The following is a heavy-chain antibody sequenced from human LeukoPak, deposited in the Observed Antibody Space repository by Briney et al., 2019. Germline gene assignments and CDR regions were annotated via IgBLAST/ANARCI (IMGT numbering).Heavy chain of an antibody. Sequence: SETLSLTCTVSGGSISSGDYYWSWIRQPPGKGLEWIGYIYYSGSTYYNPSLKSRVTISVDTSKNQFSLKLSSVTAADTAVYYCARWRGCSGGSCYSRQGWFDPWGQGTLVTVSS. CDR2: IYYSGST. D-gene: IGHD2-15*01. CDR3: ARWRGCSGGSCYSRQGWFDP. CDR1: GGSISSGDYY. J-gene: IGHJ5*02. V-gene: IGHV4-30-4*02.